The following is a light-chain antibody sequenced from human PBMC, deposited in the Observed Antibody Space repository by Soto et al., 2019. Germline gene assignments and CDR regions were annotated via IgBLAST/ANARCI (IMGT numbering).Light chain of an antibody. Sequence: EIVMTQSPATLSLSPGERATPSCRASQSISSNLAWYQQKPGQAPKLIIYGASTRANGFPARFSGSGSGTEFTLTISSLQSEDFAVYYCQQYNDWPLTFGGGTKVDMK. J-gene: IGKJ4*01. CDR1: QSISSN. V-gene: IGKV3-15*01. CDR3: QQYNDWPLT. CDR2: GAS.